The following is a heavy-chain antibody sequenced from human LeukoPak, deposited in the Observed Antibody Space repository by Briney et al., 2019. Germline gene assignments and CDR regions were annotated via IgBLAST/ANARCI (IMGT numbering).Heavy chain of an antibody. Sequence: GGSLRLSCAASGFTFSSYAMHWVRQAPGKGLEWVAVISYDGSNKYYADSVKGRFTISRDNSKNTLYLQMNSLRAEDTAVYYCARESNTFGGPFDYWGQGTLVTVSS. J-gene: IGHJ4*02. CDR2: ISYDGSNK. V-gene: IGHV3-30-3*01. CDR3: ARESNTFGGPFDY. CDR1: GFTFSSYA. D-gene: IGHD3-16*01.